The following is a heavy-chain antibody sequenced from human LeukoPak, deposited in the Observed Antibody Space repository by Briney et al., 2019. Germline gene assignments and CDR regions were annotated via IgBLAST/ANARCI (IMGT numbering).Heavy chain of an antibody. CDR2: INSDSGFT. CDR1: GYTFTGYY. D-gene: IGHD3-9*01. CDR3: ARNFDMKGFDP. Sequence: ASVKVSCKASGYTFTGYYMNWVRQAPGQGLEWMGWINSDSGFTKYAQKFQGRVTMTRDTSITTVYMDLTRLTSDDTAAYYCARNFDMKGFDPWGQGTLVTVSS. J-gene: IGHJ5*02. V-gene: IGHV1-2*02.